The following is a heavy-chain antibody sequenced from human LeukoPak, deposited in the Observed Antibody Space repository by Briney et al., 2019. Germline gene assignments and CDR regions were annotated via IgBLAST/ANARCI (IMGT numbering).Heavy chain of an antibody. J-gene: IGHJ4*02. CDR3: ASSYDSSGYYPDY. D-gene: IGHD3-22*01. CDR1: GYTLTELS. Sequence: SVKVSCKVFGYTLTELSMHWVRQAPGQGLEWMGGIIPIFGTANYAQKFQGRVTITTDESTSTAYMELSSLRSEDTAVYYCASSYDSSGYYPDYWGQGTLVTVSS. CDR2: IIPIFGTA. V-gene: IGHV1-69*05.